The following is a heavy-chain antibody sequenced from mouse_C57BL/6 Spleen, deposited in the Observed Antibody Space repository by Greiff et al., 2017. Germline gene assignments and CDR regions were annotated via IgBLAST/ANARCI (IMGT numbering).Heavy chain of an antibody. J-gene: IGHJ2*01. CDR2: IYWDDDK. Sequence: QVTLKESGPGILQSSQTLSLTCSFSGFSLSTSGMGVSWIRQPSGKGLEWLAHIYWDDDKRYNPSLKSRLTISKDTTRNQVFLKITSVDTADTTTYCCGRSWGSSYFDYWGQGTTLTVSS. D-gene: IGHD1-1*01. CDR3: GRSWGSSYFDY. CDR1: GFSLSTSGMG. V-gene: IGHV8-12*01.